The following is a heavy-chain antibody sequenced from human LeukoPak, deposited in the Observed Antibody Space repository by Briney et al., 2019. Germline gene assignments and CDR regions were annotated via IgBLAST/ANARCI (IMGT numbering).Heavy chain of an antibody. CDR1: GFTVSSNY. D-gene: IGHD3-22*01. V-gene: IGHV3-53*01. Sequence: PGGSLRLSCAASGFTVSSNYMSWVRQAPGKGLEWVSVIYSGGSTYYADSVKGRFTISRDNSKNTLYLQMNSLRAEDTAVYYCAKLIVVVITDFDYWGQGTLVTVSS. CDR2: IYSGGST. CDR3: AKLIVVVITDFDY. J-gene: IGHJ4*02.